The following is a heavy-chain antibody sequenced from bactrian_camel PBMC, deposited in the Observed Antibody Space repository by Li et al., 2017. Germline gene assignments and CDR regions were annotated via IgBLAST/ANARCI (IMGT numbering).Heavy chain of an antibody. Sequence: HVQLVESGGGLVQPGGSLRLSCAASGFTFTNYWMHWVRQGPGKGLEWVSSSSSGALSLVYADSVKGRFTISRDNAKNTLYLEMYSLKPEDTGMYYCAFRHGYYCYSESWTRGYNYWGQGTQVTVS. CDR2: SSSGALSL. J-gene: IGHJ4*01. CDR3: AFRHGYYCYSESWTRGYNY. CDR1: GFTFTNYW. V-gene: IGHV3S1*01. D-gene: IGHD3*01.